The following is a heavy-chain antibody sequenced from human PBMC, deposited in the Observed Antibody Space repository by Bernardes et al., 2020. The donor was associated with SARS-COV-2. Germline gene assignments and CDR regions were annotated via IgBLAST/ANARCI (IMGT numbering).Heavy chain of an antibody. J-gene: IGHJ1*01. Sequence: GGSLILSCAASGYTFSSYSMNWVRQAPGKGLEWVSSISSSSSYIYYADSVKGRFTISRDNAKNSLYLQMNSLRAEDTAVYYCARETYYYDSSGYKEYFQHWGQGTLVTVSS. CDR1: GYTFSSYS. CDR2: ISSSSSYI. CDR3: ARETYYYDSSGYKEYFQH. V-gene: IGHV3-21*01. D-gene: IGHD3-22*01.